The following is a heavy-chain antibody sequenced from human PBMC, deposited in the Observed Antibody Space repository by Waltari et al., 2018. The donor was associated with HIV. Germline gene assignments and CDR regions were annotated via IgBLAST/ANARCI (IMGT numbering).Heavy chain of an antibody. Sequence: EVQLVESGGGLVQPGGSLRLSCAASGFTISSYWMTWVRQAPGKGLEWVANIKQDGSEKYYVDSVKGRFTISRDIAKNSLYLQMNSLRAEDTAVYHCVRGGGLNLDYWGQGTLVTVSS. D-gene: IGHD3-16*01. CDR1: GFTISSYW. V-gene: IGHV3-7*01. CDR3: VRGGGLNLDY. CDR2: IKQDGSEK. J-gene: IGHJ4*02.